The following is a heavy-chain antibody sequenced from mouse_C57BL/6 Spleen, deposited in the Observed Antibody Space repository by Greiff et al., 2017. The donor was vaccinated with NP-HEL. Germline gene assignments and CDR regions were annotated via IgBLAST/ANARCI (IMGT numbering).Heavy chain of an antibody. CDR1: GFNIKDYY. V-gene: IGHV14-2*01. CDR2: IDPEDGET. Sequence: VQLKQSGAELVKPGASVKLSCTASGFNIKDYYMHWVKQRTEQGLEWIGRIDPEDGETKYAQKFQGKATITADTSSNTAYLQLSSLTSEDTAVYYCARSEDYDVWFAYWGQGTLVTVSA. J-gene: IGHJ3*01. D-gene: IGHD2-4*01. CDR3: ARSEDYDVWFAY.